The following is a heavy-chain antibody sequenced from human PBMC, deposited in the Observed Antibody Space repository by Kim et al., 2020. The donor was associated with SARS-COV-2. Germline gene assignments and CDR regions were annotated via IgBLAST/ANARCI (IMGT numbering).Heavy chain of an antibody. CDR1: GFTFSSTG. D-gene: IGHD3-9*01. Sequence: GGSLRLSCAASGFTFSSTGMPWVRQAPGKGLEWVAVIWYDGSNKYYADSVKGRFTISRDNSKTTLHLQMNSLRAEDTAVYCCASDGPGITIFSPSDAFDICGQGKMVTVSS. V-gene: IGHV3-33*01. J-gene: IGHJ3*02. CDR3: ASDGPGITIFSPSDAFDI. CDR2: IWYDGSNK.